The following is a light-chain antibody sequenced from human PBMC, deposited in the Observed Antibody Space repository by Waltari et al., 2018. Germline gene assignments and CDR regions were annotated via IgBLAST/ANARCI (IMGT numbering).Light chain of an antibody. CDR2: GAS. V-gene: IGKV1-8*01. Sequence: AIRITQSPSSLSASTGHRVTITCRASQGISSYLAWYQQKPGKAPKLLIYGASTLHSGVPSRFSGSGSGTDFTLTISCLQSEDFATYYCQQYHNYPFFGGGTRVEIK. J-gene: IGKJ4*01. CDR1: QGISSY. CDR3: QQYHNYPF.